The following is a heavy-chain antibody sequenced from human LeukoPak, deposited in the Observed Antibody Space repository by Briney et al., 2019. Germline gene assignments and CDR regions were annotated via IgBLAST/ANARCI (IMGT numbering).Heavy chain of an antibody. CDR1: GLTFSRAW. Sequence: GGSLRLSRAASGLTFSRAWMTWVRLAPGRGLEWVGRIRSKAYGGTTDYAEPVKGRFIISRDDSENTVYLQMNSLKTEDTGDYYCTTVGVSYYDHWRQGSRVTVSS. D-gene: IGHD2-8*01. CDR3: TTVGVSYYDH. J-gene: IGHJ4*02. CDR2: IRSKAYGGTT. V-gene: IGHV3-15*01.